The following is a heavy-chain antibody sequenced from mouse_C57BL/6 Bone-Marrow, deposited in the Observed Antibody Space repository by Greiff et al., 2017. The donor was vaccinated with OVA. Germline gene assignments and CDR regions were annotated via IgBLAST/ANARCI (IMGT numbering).Heavy chain of an antibody. CDR1: GYTFTSYW. V-gene: IGHV1-69*01. CDR2: IDPSDSYT. Sequence: QVQLQQPGAELVMPGASVKLSCKASGYTFTSYWMHWVKQRPGQGLEWIGEIDPSDSYTNYNQKFKGKSTLTVDKSASTAYMQLSSRTSEDSAVYYCARPKGSSGRFDYWGQGTTLTVSS. CDR3: ARPKGSSGRFDY. J-gene: IGHJ2*01. D-gene: IGHD3-2*02.